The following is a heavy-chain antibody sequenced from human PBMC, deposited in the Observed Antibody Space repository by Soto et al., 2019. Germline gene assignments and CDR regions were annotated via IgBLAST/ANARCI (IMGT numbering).Heavy chain of an antibody. Sequence: GGSLRLSCAASGFTFSSYAMSWVRQAPGKGLEWVSGISGSGGSTYYADSVKGRFTISRDNSKNTLYLQMNSLRAEDTAVYYCAKDRLSSGWEDYYYYGMDVWGQGTTVTVSS. D-gene: IGHD6-19*01. CDR3: AKDRLSSGWEDYYYYGMDV. V-gene: IGHV3-23*01. J-gene: IGHJ6*02. CDR2: ISGSGGST. CDR1: GFTFSSYA.